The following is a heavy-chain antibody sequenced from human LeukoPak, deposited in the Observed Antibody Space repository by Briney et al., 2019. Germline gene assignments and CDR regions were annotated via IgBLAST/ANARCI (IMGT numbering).Heavy chain of an antibody. CDR2: INPSGGST. Sequence: ASVKVSCKASGYTFTSYYMHWVRQAPGQGLEWMGIINPSGGSTGYAQKFQGRVTMTRDTSTSTVYMELSSLRSEDTAVYYCARAGWYYYDSSGYAKYFDYWGQGTLVTVSS. CDR1: GYTFTSYY. J-gene: IGHJ4*02. V-gene: IGHV1-46*01. D-gene: IGHD3-22*01. CDR3: ARAGWYYYDSSGYAKYFDY.